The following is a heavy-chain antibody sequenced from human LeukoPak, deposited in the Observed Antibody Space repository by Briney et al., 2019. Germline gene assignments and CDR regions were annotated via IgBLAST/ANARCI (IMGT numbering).Heavy chain of an antibody. V-gene: IGHV3-21*01. Sequence: PGGSLRLSCAASGFTFSSYSLNWVRQAPGKGLEWVSSISSSSSYINYEDSVKGRFTISRDNAKNSLSLQMNSLRAEDTAVYYCARDKGGGLVGSTTSDYWGQGTLDTVSS. CDR2: ISSSSSYI. CDR3: ARDKGGGLVGSTTSDY. CDR1: GFTFSSYS. D-gene: IGHD5/OR15-5a*01. J-gene: IGHJ4*02.